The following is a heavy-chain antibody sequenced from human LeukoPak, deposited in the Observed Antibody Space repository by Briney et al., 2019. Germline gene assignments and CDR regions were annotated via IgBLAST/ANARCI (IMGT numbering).Heavy chain of an antibody. CDR2: ISSSSSYI. CDR1: GFTFSSYS. V-gene: IGHV3-21*01. J-gene: IGHJ4*02. CDR3: ARGGIAVAGLID. Sequence: GGSLRLSCAASGFTFSSYSMNWVRQAPGKGLEWVSSISSSSSYIYYADSVKGRFTISRDNAKKSLYLQMNSLRAEDTAVYYCARGGIAVAGLIDWGQGTLVTVSS. D-gene: IGHD6-19*01.